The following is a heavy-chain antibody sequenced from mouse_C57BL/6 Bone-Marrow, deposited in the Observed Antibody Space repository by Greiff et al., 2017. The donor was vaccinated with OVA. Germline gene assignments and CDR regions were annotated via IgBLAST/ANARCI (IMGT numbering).Heavy chain of an antibody. Sequence: VQVVESGPGLVQPSQSLSITCTVSGFSLTSYGVHWVRQSPGKGLEWLGVIWRGGSTDYNAAFMSRLSITKDNSKSQVFFKMNSLQADDTAIYYCAKNGWLLWYFDVWGTGTTVTVSS. CDR1: GFSLTSYG. CDR2: IWRGGST. J-gene: IGHJ1*03. V-gene: IGHV2-5*01. D-gene: IGHD2-3*01. CDR3: AKNGWLLWYFDV.